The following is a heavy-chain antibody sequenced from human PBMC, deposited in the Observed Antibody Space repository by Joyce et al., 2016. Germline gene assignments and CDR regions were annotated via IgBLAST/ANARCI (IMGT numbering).Heavy chain of an antibody. V-gene: IGHV4-38-2*01. CDR3: ARVVVVRDWYFDL. J-gene: IGHJ2*01. CDR1: GYSISSGYY. D-gene: IGHD2-21*01. CDR2: IYYGGSI. Sequence: QVQLQESGPGLVKPSETLSLHCAVSGYSISSGYYWGWILQPPGKGLGWIGSIYYGGSIYYNPTLNSRATISVDTSKNKFSLKLNSVTAADTAVYYRARVVVVRDWYFDLWGRGTLVTVSS.